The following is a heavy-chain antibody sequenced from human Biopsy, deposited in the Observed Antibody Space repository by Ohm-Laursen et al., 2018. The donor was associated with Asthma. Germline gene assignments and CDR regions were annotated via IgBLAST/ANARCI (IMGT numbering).Heavy chain of an antibody. V-gene: IGHV3-30*18. J-gene: IGHJ6*02. CDR2: ISYDGSKK. CDR1: RFTFSSYG. Sequence: SLRLSCAASRFTFSSYGMHWVRQAPGKGLEWVAVISYDGSKKEYGDSVKGRFTISRDNSKDTVYLQMNSLRAEDTAVYYCAKGRYKWNDGYYGLDVWGQGTTVTVS. CDR3: AKGRYKWNDGYYGLDV. D-gene: IGHD1-20*01.